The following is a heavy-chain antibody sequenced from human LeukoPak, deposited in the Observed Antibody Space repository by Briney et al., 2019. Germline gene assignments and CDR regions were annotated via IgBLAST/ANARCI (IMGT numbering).Heavy chain of an antibody. CDR3: ARDLFEYSSGWYNY. CDR2: ISSSSSYI. J-gene: IGHJ4*02. V-gene: IGHV3-21*01. D-gene: IGHD6-19*01. CDR1: GFTFSSYS. Sequence: GGSLRLSCAASGFTFSSYSMNWVRQAPGKGLEWVSSISSSSSYIYYADSVKGRFTISRDNAKNSLYLQMNSLRAEDTAVYYCARDLFEYSSGWYNYWGQGTLVTVSS.